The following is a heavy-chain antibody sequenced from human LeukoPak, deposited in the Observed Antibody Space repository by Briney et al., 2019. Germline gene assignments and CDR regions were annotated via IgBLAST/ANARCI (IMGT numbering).Heavy chain of an antibody. J-gene: IGHJ4*02. CDR3: ARDQIAVAGSYFDY. CDR2: IYYSGST. D-gene: IGHD6-19*01. V-gene: IGHV4-59*12. Sequence: SETLSLTCTVSGGSISSYYWSWIRQPPGKGLEWIGSIYYSGSTYYNPSLKSRVTISVDTSKNQFSLKLSSVTAADTAVYYCARDQIAVAGSYFDYWGQGTLVTVSS. CDR1: GGSISSYY.